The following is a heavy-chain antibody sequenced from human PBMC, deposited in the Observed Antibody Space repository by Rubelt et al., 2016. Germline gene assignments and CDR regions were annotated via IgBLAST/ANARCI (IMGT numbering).Heavy chain of an antibody. CDR3: ARGDYEDSPREFDY. J-gene: IGHJ4*02. Sequence: QVPLQQWGAGLLKPLETLSLTCAVYSGSFSGYHWNWIRQAPGKGLEWIGNINHSGNTNYNPSLQSQVTISVDTSNDQFSLKLTSVTAEDTALYYCARGDYEDSPREFDYWGQGTQVTVSS. CDR1: SGSFSGYH. CDR2: INHSGNT. D-gene: IGHD3-22*01. V-gene: IGHV4-34*01.